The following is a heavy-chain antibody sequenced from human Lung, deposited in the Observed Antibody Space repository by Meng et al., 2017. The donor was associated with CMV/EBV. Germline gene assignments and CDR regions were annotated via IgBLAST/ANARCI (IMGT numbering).Heavy chain of an antibody. D-gene: IGHD2-21*01. CDR3: AKYSAVGERLYYFDY. Sequence: GESLKISCAASGLTFSSYAMSWVRQAPGKGLEWVSSIGATAGGTYYADSVKGRFTISRDNAKNTLYLQMNSLRAEDTAVYYCAKYSAVGERLYYFDYWGQGXLVTVSS. V-gene: IGHV3-23*01. J-gene: IGHJ4*02. CDR2: IGATAGGT. CDR1: GLTFSSYA.